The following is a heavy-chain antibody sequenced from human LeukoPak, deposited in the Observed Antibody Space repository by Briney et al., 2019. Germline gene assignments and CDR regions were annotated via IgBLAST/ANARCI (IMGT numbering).Heavy chain of an antibody. J-gene: IGHJ4*02. Sequence: GGSLRLSCAASGFTFSSYAMSWVRQAPGKGLEWVSTISGSGGSTYYADSVKGRFTISRDNSKNTLYLQMNSLKAEDMAVYYCAIEWLGLDYWGQGTLVTVSS. D-gene: IGHD6-19*01. CDR1: GFTFSSYA. CDR2: ISGSGGST. V-gene: IGHV3-23*01. CDR3: AIEWLGLDY.